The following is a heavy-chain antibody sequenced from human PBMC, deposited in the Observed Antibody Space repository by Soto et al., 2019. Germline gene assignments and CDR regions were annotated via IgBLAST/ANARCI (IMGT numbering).Heavy chain of an antibody. CDR1: GFTFSSYE. CDR2: ISSSGSTI. D-gene: IGHD3-22*01. J-gene: IGHJ5*02. V-gene: IGHV3-48*03. Sequence: QAGGSLRLSCAASGFTFSSYEMNWVRQAPGKGLEWVSYISSSGSTIYYADSVKGRFTISRDNAKNSLYLQMNSLRAEDTAVYYCARGLSITMIVVAPGWFDPWGQGTLVTVSS. CDR3: ARGLSITMIVVAPGWFDP.